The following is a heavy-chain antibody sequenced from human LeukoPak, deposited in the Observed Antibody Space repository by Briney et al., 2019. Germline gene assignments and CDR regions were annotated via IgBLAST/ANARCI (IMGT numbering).Heavy chain of an antibody. V-gene: IGHV1-69*06. CDR2: IIPIFGTA. D-gene: IGHD5-18*01. J-gene: IGHJ6*03. Sequence: SVKVSCKASGGTFSSYAISWVRQAPGQGLEWMGGIIPIFGTANYAQKFQGRVTITADKSTSTAYMELSSLRSEDTAVYYCARGRGYSYHGDYYYYYMDVWGKGTTVTVSS. CDR1: GGTFSSYA. CDR3: ARGRGYSYHGDYYYYYMDV.